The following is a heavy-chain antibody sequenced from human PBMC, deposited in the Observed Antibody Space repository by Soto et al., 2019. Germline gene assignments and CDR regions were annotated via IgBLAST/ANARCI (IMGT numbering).Heavy chain of an antibody. CDR2: IFSNDEK. Sequence: QVTVKESGPVLVKPTETLTLTCTVSGFSLSNAGLGVSWIRQPPGKALEWLAHIFSNDEKSYSTSLKSRLTISKDTSKSKVVRIMTNMDPVDTATYYCASTYSASWYWFDPWGQGTLGSGSS. D-gene: IGHD6-13*01. CDR3: ASTYSASWYWFDP. J-gene: IGHJ5*02. V-gene: IGHV2-26*04. CDR1: GFSLSNAGLG.